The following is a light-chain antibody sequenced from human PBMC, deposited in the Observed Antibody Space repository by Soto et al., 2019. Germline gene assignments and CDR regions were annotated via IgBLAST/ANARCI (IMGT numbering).Light chain of an antibody. V-gene: IGKV3-11*01. CDR2: DAS. Sequence: EIVLTQSASTLSWSAGERATLSCRASQSFSSYLAWYQQRTGQAPRLLIYDASNRAAGIPARFSGSGYGTDFNLTISSPETEDFAVYYCQQRSNWPRAFGGGTKVDIK. CDR1: QSFSSY. CDR3: QQRSNWPRA. J-gene: IGKJ4*01.